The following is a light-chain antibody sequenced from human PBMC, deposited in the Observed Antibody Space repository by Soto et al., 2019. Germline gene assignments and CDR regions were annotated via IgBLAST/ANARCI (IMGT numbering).Light chain of an antibody. CDR3: QQYGSSSLT. J-gene: IGKJ4*01. CDR2: GAS. V-gene: IGKV3-20*01. Sequence: EIVLTQSPGTLSLSPGARATLSCRASQSVSSSFLAWYQQKPGQPPSLLNYGASSRATGIPDRFIGSGSGTDFTITIGSLETEGVAVYYWQQYGSSSLTFGGGTKVEIK. CDR1: QSVSSSF.